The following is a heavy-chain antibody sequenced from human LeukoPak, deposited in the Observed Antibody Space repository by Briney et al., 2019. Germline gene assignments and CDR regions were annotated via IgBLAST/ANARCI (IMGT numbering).Heavy chain of an antibody. Sequence: GGSLRLSCAASGFTVSSNYMSWVRQAPGKGLEWVSIIYSSRGTNYADSVKGGFTISRDNSKNTLYLQMNSLRAEDTAMYCCATQWDGGAGAFDTWGQGTMVTVSS. CDR1: GFTVSSNY. D-gene: IGHD1-26*01. CDR2: IYSSRGT. V-gene: IGHV3-66*01. J-gene: IGHJ3*02. CDR3: ATQWDGGAGAFDT.